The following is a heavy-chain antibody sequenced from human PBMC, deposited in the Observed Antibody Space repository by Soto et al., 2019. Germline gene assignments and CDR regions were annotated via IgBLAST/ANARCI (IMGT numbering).Heavy chain of an antibody. CDR1: GGSISSGDNH. J-gene: IGHJ6*02. D-gene: IGHD3-9*01. CDR2: IDDSGST. Sequence: PSETLSLTCSPSGGSISSGDNHCSWIRQPPRKGLEWIGYIDDSGSTFYNPSIKSRVDIPVDTSENQFSLKLSSPTRADTPVPFCARRAGYYGPYGMHECSQWTRVTLS. V-gene: IGHV4-30-4*08. CDR3: ARRAGYYGPYGMHE.